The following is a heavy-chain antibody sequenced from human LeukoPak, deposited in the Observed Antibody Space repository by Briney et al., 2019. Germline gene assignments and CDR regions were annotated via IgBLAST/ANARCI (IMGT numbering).Heavy chain of an antibody. CDR1: GGSISSYY. V-gene: IGHV4-59*01. CDR3: ARDLGYGPDAFDI. D-gene: IGHD5-18*01. Sequence: SETLSLTCTVSGGSISSYYWSWIRQPPGKGLEWIGYIYYSGSTNYNPSLKSRVTISVDTSKNQFSLKLSSVTAADTAMYYCARDLGYGPDAFDIWGQGTMVTVSS. J-gene: IGHJ3*02. CDR2: IYYSGST.